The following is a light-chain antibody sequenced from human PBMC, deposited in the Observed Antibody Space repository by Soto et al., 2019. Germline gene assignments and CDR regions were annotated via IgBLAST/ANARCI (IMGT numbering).Light chain of an antibody. Sequence: QSALTQPASVSGSPGQSITISCTGTRSNVGSYNFVSWYRQYTGKAPELIIYEVSQRPSTFFNRFSGSKSGNTASLTVSGLQSDDEADYYCCSYAGNNTLVFGGGTQLTVL. CDR2: EVS. J-gene: IGLJ3*02. CDR3: CSYAGNNTLV. CDR1: RSNVGSYNF. V-gene: IGLV2-23*02.